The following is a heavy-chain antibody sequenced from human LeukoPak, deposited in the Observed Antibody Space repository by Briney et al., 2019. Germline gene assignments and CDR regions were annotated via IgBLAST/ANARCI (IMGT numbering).Heavy chain of an antibody. D-gene: IGHD2-2*01. Sequence: ASVKVSRKASIYTYTGYYMHWVRQAPGQGLEWMGWIYPNSGGTNYAQKFQGRVTMTRDTSISTAYMELSRLRSDDTAVYYCARSDQFPYYMDVWGKGTTVTVSS. V-gene: IGHV1-2*02. CDR1: IYTYTGYY. J-gene: IGHJ6*03. CDR3: ARSDQFPYYMDV. CDR2: IYPNSGGT.